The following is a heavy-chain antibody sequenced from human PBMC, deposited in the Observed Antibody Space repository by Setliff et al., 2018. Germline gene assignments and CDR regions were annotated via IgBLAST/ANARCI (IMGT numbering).Heavy chain of an antibody. J-gene: IGHJ3*01. CDR1: GDSISSSSYY. CDR2: INYSGIT. CDR3: ARLPGYCNGGNCYGYYTFDV. V-gene: IGHV4-39*01. D-gene: IGHD2-15*01. Sequence: SETLSLTCSVSGDSISSSSYYWGWIRQPPGKGLEWIGSINYSGITYYSPSLKSRVIVSVDTSKNQFSLKLSSVTAADTAVYYCARLPGYCNGGNCYGYYTFDVWGQGTMVTVSS.